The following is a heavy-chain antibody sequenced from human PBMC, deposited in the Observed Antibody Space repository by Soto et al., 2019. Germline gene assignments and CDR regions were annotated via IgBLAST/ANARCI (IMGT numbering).Heavy chain of an antibody. CDR3: ARSHYYDSSGYYSDDAFDI. CDR2: ISYDGSNK. Sequence: ESGGGVVQPGRSLRLSCAASGFTFSSYAMHWVRQAPGKGLEWVAVISYDGSNKYYADSVKGRFTISRDNSKNTLYLQMNSLRAEDTAVYYCARSHYYDSSGYYSDDAFDIWGQGTMVTVSS. V-gene: IGHV3-30-3*01. CDR1: GFTFSSYA. J-gene: IGHJ3*02. D-gene: IGHD3-22*01.